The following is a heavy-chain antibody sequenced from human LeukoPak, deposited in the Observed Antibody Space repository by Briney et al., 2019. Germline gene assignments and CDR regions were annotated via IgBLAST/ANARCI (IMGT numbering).Heavy chain of an antibody. J-gene: IGHJ4*02. CDR2: IYYSGST. D-gene: IGHD2-15*01. CDR3: ASVVAHANDY. CDR1: GGSISSSSYY. Sequence: SETLSLTCTVSGGSISSSSYYWGWIRQSPGKGLEWIGSIYYSGSTYYNPSLKSRVTISVDTSKNQFSLKLSSVTAADTAVYYCASVVAHANDYWGQGTLVTVSS. V-gene: IGHV4-39*01.